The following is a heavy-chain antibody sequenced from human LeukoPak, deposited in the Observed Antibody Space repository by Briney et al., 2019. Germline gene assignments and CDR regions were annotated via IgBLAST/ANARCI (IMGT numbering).Heavy chain of an antibody. CDR3: ARDGVQWFGELFPPGFDY. J-gene: IGHJ4*02. D-gene: IGHD3-10*01. V-gene: IGHV3-21*01. CDR2: ISSSSSYI. Sequence: GGSLRLSCAASGFTFSNYSMNWVRQAPGQGLEWGSSISSSSSYIYYADSVKGRFTISRDNAKNSLYLQMNSLRAEDTAVYYCARDGVQWFGELFPPGFDYWGQGTLVTVSS. CDR1: GFTFSNYS.